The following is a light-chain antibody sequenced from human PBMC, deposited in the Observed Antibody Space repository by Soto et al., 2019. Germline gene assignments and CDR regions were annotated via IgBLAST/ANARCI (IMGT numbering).Light chain of an antibody. J-gene: IGKJ3*01. V-gene: IGKV3-11*01. CDR2: GAS. Sequence: EIVLTQSPATLSLSPGERATLSCRASQSVCTYLAWYQQKRGQSPRLLIYGASKRAPGIPARFSGSGSGTDFTLTIHSLEPEDFAVYHCLQRSIGFTFGPGTKVEVK. CDR3: LQRSIGFT. CDR1: QSVCTY.